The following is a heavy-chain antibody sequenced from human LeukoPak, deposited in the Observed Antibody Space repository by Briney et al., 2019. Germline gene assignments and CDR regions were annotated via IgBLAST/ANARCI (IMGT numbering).Heavy chain of an antibody. V-gene: IGHV1-18*01. CDR1: GYTFTSYG. CDR3: ARQNAAYDSSGYSNDY. J-gene: IGHJ4*02. D-gene: IGHD3-22*01. Sequence: ASVKVSCKASGYTFTSYGISWVRQAPGQGLEGMGWISAYNGNTNYAQKLQGRVTMTTDTSTSTAYMELRSLRSDDTAVYYCARQNAAYDSSGYSNDYWGQGTLVTVSS. CDR2: ISAYNGNT.